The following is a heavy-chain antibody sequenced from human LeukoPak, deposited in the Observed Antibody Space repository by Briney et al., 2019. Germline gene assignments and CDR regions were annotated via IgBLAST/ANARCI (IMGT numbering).Heavy chain of an antibody. CDR2: IYYSGST. CDR1: GGSISSYY. V-gene: IGHV4-59*01. Sequence: SETLSLTCTVSGGSISSYYWSWIRQPSGKRLECIGYIYYSGSTNYNPSLKSRVTISVDTSKNQFSLKLSSVTAADTAVYYCARDLRYYDFWSGYSPTSAFDIWGQGTMVTVSS. J-gene: IGHJ3*02. D-gene: IGHD3-3*01. CDR3: ARDLRYYDFWSGYSPTSAFDI.